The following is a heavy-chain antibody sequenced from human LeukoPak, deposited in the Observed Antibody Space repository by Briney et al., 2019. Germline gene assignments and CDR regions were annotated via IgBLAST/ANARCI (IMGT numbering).Heavy chain of an antibody. CDR3: ARAPVSTAYLHYYSLDV. V-gene: IGHV1-18*01. D-gene: IGHD3-16*01. CDR1: GYTFTSYG. J-gene: IGHJ6*03. CDR2: ISAYNGNT. Sequence: GASVKVSCKASGYTFTSYGISWVRQAPGQGLEWMGWISAYNGNTNYAQKLQGRVTMTTDTSTGTAYMELRSLRSDDTAVYYCARAPVSTAYLHYYSLDVWGKGTTVTVSS.